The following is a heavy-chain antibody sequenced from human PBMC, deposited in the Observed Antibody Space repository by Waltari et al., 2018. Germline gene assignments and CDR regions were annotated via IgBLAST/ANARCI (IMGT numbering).Heavy chain of an antibody. CDR1: GFTFSSYS. V-gene: IGHV3-21*01. CDR3: ARGTGYGSGSYQY. CDR2: ISSSSSYI. J-gene: IGHJ4*02. D-gene: IGHD3-10*01. Sequence: EVQLVESGGGLVKPGGSLRLSCAASGFTFSSYSMNWVRQAPGKGLEWVSSISSSSSYIYYADSVKGRFTISRDNAKNSLYLQMNSLRDEDTAVYYCARGTGYGSGSYQYWGQGTLVTVSS.